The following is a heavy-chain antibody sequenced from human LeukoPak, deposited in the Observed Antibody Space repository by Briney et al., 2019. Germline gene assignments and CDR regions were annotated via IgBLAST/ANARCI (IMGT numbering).Heavy chain of an antibody. Sequence: SETLSLTCTVSGGSISSHYWSWIRQPPGKGLEWIGYIYYSGSTNYNPSLKGRVTISVDTSKNQFSLKLSSVTAADTAVYYCARAGVGWFDPWGQGTLVTVSS. CDR3: ARAGVGWFDP. D-gene: IGHD2-15*01. V-gene: IGHV4-59*11. CDR2: IYYSGST. CDR1: GGSISSHY. J-gene: IGHJ5*02.